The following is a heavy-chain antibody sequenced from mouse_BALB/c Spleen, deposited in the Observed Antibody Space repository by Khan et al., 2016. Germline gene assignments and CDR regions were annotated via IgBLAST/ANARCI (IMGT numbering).Heavy chain of an antibody. CDR3: ARGAY. CDR2: ILPGTGST. J-gene: IGHJ3*01. Sequence: QVQLQQSGAELMKPGASVKISCKATDYTFSRYWIEWVKERPGHGLAWIGEILPGTGSTNYNEKLKGKATFTAETSSNTAYIQLSSLTSEDSAVCYCARGAYWGRGTLVTVSA. CDR1: DYTFSRYW. V-gene: IGHV1-9*01.